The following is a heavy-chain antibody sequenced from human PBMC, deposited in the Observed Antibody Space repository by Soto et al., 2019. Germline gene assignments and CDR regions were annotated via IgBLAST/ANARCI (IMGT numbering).Heavy chain of an antibody. D-gene: IGHD6-6*01. CDR3: ARAIQGREYSSSSGFDY. Sequence: SLRLSCAASGLTLSSYAMHWVREAPGTGLEWVAVISYDGSNKYYADSVKGRFTISRDNSKNTLYLQMNSLRAEDTAVYYCARAIQGREYSSSSGFDYWGQGTLVTVSS. CDR2: ISYDGSNK. V-gene: IGHV3-30-3*01. J-gene: IGHJ4*02. CDR1: GLTLSSYA.